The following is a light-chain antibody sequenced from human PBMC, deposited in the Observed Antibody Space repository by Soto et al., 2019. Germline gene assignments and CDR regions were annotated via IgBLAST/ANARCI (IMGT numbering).Light chain of an antibody. CDR1: SSNIGAGYD. CDR2: GNS. Sequence: QSVLTQPPSVSWAPGQRVTISCTGSSSNIGAGYDLHWYQQLPGTAPKLLIYGNSNRPSGGPDRFSRSKPGTSASLAITELQAEDEADYYCQSSDGSMSGYVFGTGTKVTVL. CDR3: QSSDGSMSGYV. V-gene: IGLV1-40*01. J-gene: IGLJ1*01.